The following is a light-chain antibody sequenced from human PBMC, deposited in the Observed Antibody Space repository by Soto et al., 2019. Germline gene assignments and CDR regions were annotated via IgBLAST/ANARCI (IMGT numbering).Light chain of an antibody. V-gene: IGKV3-11*01. Sequence: EIVLTQSPATLSLSPRERATLSCRASQSVSSYLAWSQQKPGTAPRPLIYDASNRATGIPARFSGSGSGTDFTLTISSLDPEDFAVDYCQQRSNWPQRITFGQGTRLEIK. J-gene: IGKJ5*01. CDR3: QQRSNWPQRIT. CDR1: QSVSSY. CDR2: DAS.